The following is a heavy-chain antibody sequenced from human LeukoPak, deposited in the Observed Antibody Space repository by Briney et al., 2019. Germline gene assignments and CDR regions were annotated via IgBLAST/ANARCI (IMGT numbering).Heavy chain of an antibody. V-gene: IGHV3-48*03. Sequence: GGSLRLSCAASGFTFSSYEMNWVRQAPGKGLEWVSYISSSGSTIYYADSVKGRFTISRDNAKNSLYLQMNSLRAEDTAVYYCARVLNDSSGYYYSFYCYYYMDVWGKGTTVTVSS. D-gene: IGHD3-22*01. CDR3: ARVLNDSSGYYYSFYCYYYMDV. J-gene: IGHJ6*03. CDR2: ISSSGSTI. CDR1: GFTFSSYE.